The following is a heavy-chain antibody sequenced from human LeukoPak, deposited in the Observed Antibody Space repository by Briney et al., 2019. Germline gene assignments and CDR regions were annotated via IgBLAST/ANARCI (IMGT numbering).Heavy chain of an antibody. V-gene: IGHV1-24*01. CDR3: AKTIIAAAGTGGYYYYYMDV. Sequence: ASVKVSCKVSGYTLTELSMHWVRQAPGKGLEWMGGFDPEDGETIYAQKFQGRVTMTEDTSTDTAYMELSSLRSEDTAVYYCAKTIIAAAGTGGYYYYYMDVWGKGTTVTVSS. J-gene: IGHJ6*03. D-gene: IGHD6-13*01. CDR2: FDPEDGET. CDR1: GYTLTELS.